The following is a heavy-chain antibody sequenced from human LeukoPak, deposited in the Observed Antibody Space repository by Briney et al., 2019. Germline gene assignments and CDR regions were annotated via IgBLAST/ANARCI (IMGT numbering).Heavy chain of an antibody. CDR3: ATWIVDGSLFDF. Sequence: GSLRLSCAASGFTFRSYGMHWVRQAPGKGLEWVAVISYDGSNKYYADSVKGRFTISRDNSKNTLYLQINSLRAEDTAVYYCATWIVDGSLFDFWGQGTLVTVSS. CDR2: ISYDGSNK. V-gene: IGHV3-30*03. D-gene: IGHD6-19*01. J-gene: IGHJ4*02. CDR1: GFTFRSYG.